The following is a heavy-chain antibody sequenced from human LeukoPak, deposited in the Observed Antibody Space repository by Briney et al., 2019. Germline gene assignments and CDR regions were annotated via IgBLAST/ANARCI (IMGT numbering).Heavy chain of an antibody. D-gene: IGHD6-6*01. CDR2: IIPILGIA. CDR3: ASCHSSSSREDAFDI. CDR1: GYTFTSYG. V-gene: IGHV1-69*04. J-gene: IGHJ3*02. Sequence: ASVKVSCKASGYTFTSYGISWVRQAPGQGLEWMRRIIPILGIANYAQKFQGRVTITADKSTSTAYMELSSLRSEDTAVYYCASCHSSSSREDAFDIWGQGTMVTVSS.